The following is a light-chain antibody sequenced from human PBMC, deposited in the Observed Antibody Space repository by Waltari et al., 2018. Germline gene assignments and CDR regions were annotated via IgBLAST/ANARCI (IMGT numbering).Light chain of an antibody. CDR1: QDISNY. Sequence: DIQMTQSPSSLSASVGDRVTITCQASQDISNYLNWYQQKPGKAPKLLIYDASNLETGVPSRFSGSGSGTDFTFTISSLQAEDVAVYYCHQYYIPPLTFGQGTRLEIK. CDR2: DAS. V-gene: IGKV1-33*01. CDR3: HQYYIPPLT. J-gene: IGKJ5*01.